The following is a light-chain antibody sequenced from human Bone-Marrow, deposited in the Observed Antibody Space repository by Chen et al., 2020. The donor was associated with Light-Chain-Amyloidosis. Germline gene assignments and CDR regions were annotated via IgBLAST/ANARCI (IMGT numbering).Light chain of an antibody. CDR1: HTISSNY. V-gene: IGKV3-20*01. Sequence: EIVLTQSPGTLSLSPGEGANLSCRASHTISSNYLTWYQQKFGQAPRLLIYGSSSRATGIPDRFTGSGSGTDFTLTINRLEPEDFAMYYCQQYGTSPLTFGGWTKVEIK. CDR2: GSS. CDR3: QQYGTSPLT. J-gene: IGKJ4*01.